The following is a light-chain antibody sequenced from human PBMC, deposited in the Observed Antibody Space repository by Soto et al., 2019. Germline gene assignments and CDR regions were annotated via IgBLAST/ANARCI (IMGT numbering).Light chain of an antibody. CDR2: AAS. J-gene: IGKJ3*01. CDR1: QGISDY. Sequence: DIQMTQSPSSLSASVGHRVTITCRASQGISDYLAWFQQKPGKVPNLLIYAASTLQSGVPSRFSGSGSGTDLTLTISRLQPEDVATYYGQKYNNAPFTFRRGTKVDIK. V-gene: IGKV1-27*01. CDR3: QKYNNAPFT.